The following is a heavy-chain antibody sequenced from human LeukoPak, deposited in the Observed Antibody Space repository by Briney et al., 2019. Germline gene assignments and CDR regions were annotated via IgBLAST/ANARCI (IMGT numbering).Heavy chain of an antibody. Sequence: GGSLRLSCAASGFTFSSYWMHWVRQAPGKGLEWVSAIRGSGGGTYHADSVKGRFTISRDNSKNTLYLQMNSLRDEDTALYYCAKAGIGVVGYFDYWGQGTLVTVSS. D-gene: IGHD6-19*01. J-gene: IGHJ4*02. CDR2: IRGSGGGT. V-gene: IGHV3-23*01. CDR1: GFTFSSYW. CDR3: AKAGIGVVGYFDY.